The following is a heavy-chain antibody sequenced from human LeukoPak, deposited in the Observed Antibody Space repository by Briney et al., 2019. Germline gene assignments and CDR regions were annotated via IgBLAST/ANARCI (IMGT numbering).Heavy chain of an antibody. Sequence: GGPLRLSCAASGHIVSGNYMRWLRNGPGKGLVWISVIFSYGTTHYADSVKGRFTIPRDNSKNTVYLQMNSLTVEDTAVYYCARGLPLQFSVRALDPRGRGTLVTVSS. CDR2: IFSYGTT. CDR3: ARGLPLQFSVRALDP. CDR1: GHIVSGNY. D-gene: IGHD5/OR15-5a*01. J-gene: IGHJ5*02. V-gene: IGHV3-66*01.